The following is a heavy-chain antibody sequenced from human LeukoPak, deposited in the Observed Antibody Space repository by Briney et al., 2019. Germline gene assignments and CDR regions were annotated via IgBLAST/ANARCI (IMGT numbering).Heavy chain of an antibody. CDR2: LSGSGGST. CDR3: ATYGGNSGYHYDVDV. Sequence: GGSLRLSCAVSGFTLSRLAMSWVRQAPGKGLEWVSGLSGSGGSTYYADSVKGRFTISRDNSKNTLYLQMNSLRAEDTAVYYCATYGGNSGYHYDVDVWGQGTTVTVSS. J-gene: IGHJ6*02. CDR1: GFTLSRLA. D-gene: IGHD4-23*01. V-gene: IGHV3-23*01.